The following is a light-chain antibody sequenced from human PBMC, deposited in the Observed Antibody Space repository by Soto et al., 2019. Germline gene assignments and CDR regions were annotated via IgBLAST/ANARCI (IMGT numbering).Light chain of an antibody. Sequence: IFFAQAPAPLSFCRREKAPLSCRASQSVSIYLAWYQQKPGQAPRLLIYDASNRATGIPARFSGSGSGTDFTLTINRLEPEDFTVYYCHHYETFGQGTKVDIK. CDR1: QSVSIY. CDR2: DAS. CDR3: HHYET. J-gene: IGKJ1*01. V-gene: IGKV3-11*01.